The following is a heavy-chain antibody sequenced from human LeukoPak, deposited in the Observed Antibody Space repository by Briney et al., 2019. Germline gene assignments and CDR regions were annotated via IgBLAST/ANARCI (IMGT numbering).Heavy chain of an antibody. V-gene: IGHV4-39*01. CDR3: ARRYCSGADCYGGDSYYYMYV. J-gene: IGHJ6*03. CDR2: LYYSGRT. CDR1: GGTISTSLYY. Sequence: SETLSLTCSVSGGTISTSLYYWGWIRQPPGKGLEWICSLYYSGRTYYNPSFKSRVTISIATSKNQFSLRLTSVTAADTAVYYCARRYCSGADCYGGDSYYYMYVWGKGTTVTISS. D-gene: IGHD2-2*01.